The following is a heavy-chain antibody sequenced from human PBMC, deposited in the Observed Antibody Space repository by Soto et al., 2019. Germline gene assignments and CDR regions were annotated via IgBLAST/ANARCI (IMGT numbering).Heavy chain of an antibody. Sequence: QVQLVQSGAEVKKPGASVKVSCKASGYTFTSYTMPWVRQAPGQRLEWMGWINGGNGNTKYSQKFQGRVTFTRDTSATTAYMELSSLRSEDTAVYYCTRLETDYWGQGTLVTVSS. CDR1: GYTFTSYT. CDR3: TRLETDY. J-gene: IGHJ4*02. CDR2: INGGNGNT. V-gene: IGHV1-3*01.